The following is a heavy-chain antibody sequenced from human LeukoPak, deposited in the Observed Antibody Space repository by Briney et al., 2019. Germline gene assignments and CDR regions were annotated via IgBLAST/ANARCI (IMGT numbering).Heavy chain of an antibody. CDR1: GFTFSSYE. D-gene: IGHD4-17*01. J-gene: IGHJ4*02. CDR3: ARETTVTTRFDY. Sequence: GGSLRLSCAASGFTFSSYEMNWVRQAPGKGLEWVSYISSSGSTIYYADSVKGRFTISRDNAKNSLYLQMNSLRAEDTAVYYCARETTVTTRFDYWGQGTLVTVSS. V-gene: IGHV3-48*03. CDR2: ISSSGSTI.